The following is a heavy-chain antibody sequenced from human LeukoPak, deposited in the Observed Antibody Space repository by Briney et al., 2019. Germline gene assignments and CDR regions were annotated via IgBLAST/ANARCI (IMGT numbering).Heavy chain of an antibody. CDR2: ISGDGSSA. V-gene: IGHV3-74*01. CDR3: ARPHTGFDS. Sequence: GGSLRLSCAASGFTFTDYWMHWIRQAPGGGLVWLSRISGDGSSAYYADPVKGRFTISRDNAKNTLYLQMNSLKPGDTAVYYRARPHTGFDSWGQGTLVTVSS. CDR1: GFTFTDYW. J-gene: IGHJ4*02.